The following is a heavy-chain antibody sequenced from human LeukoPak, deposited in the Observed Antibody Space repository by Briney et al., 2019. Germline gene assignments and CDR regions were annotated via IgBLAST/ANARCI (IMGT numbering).Heavy chain of an antibody. D-gene: IGHD5-24*01. CDR3: ARPAGWLPRYYFDY. J-gene: IGHJ4*02. Sequence: SETLSLTCTVSGDSISSSSYYWGWLRQPPGKGLEWIGTIHSGGNTYYNPSLKSRVTISVDTSKNQLSVKLYSVTAADTAVYFCARPAGWLPRYYFDYWGQGTLVTVSS. V-gene: IGHV4-39*01. CDR2: IHSGGNT. CDR1: GDSISSSSYY.